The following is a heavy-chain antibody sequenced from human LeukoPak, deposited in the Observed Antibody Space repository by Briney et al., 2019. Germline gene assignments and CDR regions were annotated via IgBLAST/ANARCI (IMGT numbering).Heavy chain of an antibody. CDR3: ARGSQLWFGESIYYYYYMDV. CDR1: GGSISSYY. D-gene: IGHD3-10*01. J-gene: IGHJ6*03. Sequence: PSETLSLTCTVSGGSISSYYWSWIRQPAGKGLEWIGRIYTSGSTNYNPSLKSRVTMSVDTSKNQFSLKLSSETAADTAVYYCARGSQLWFGESIYYYYYMDVWGKGTTVTVSS. CDR2: IYTSGST. V-gene: IGHV4-4*07.